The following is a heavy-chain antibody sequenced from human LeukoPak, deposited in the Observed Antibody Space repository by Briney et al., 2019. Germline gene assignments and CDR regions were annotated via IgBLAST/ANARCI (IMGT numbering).Heavy chain of an antibody. CDR2: MNPNSGNT. D-gene: IGHD1-14*01. Sequence: GASVRVSCKASGYAFTSYDINWVRQAPGQGLEWMGWMNPNSGNTGYAQKFQGRVTITRNTSISTAYMELSSLRSEDTAVYYCARGAIPPGFDPWGQGTLVTVSS. J-gene: IGHJ5*02. CDR1: GYAFTSYD. CDR3: ARGAIPPGFDP. V-gene: IGHV1-8*03.